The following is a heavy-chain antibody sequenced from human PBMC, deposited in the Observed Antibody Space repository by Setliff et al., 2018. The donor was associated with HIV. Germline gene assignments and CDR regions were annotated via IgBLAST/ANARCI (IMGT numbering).Heavy chain of an antibody. CDR1: GGSFRGYY. D-gene: IGHD3-16*02. CDR3: ARGSDYMWGNYRFPFDY. CDR2: INHSGST. V-gene: IGHV4-34*01. J-gene: IGHJ4*02. Sequence: PSETLSLTCAVYGGSFRGYYWSWIRQPPGKGLGWMGEINHSGSTNYNPSLKSRVTISVDTSKSQFSLKLSSVTAADTALYYCARGSDYMWGNYRFPFDYWGQGTLVTVSS.